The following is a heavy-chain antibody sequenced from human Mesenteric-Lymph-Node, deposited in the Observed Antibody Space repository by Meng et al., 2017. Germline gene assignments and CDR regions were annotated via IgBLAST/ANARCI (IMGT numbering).Heavy chain of an antibody. CDR3: ARDGSSFDY. D-gene: IGHD6-13*01. Sequence: GESLKISCAASGFTFSNYGMHWVRQAPGKGLEWVALIWYDGSNKYYADSVQGRFTVSRDNSKNTLYLQMDSLTAEDTAVYYCARDGSSFDYWGQGTLVTVSS. J-gene: IGHJ4*02. V-gene: IGHV3-33*01. CDR1: GFTFSNYG. CDR2: IWYDGSNK.